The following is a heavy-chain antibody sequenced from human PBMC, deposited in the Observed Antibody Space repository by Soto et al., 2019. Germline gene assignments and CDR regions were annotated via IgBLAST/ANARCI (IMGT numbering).Heavy chain of an antibody. Sequence: PGEFLKIRCKGSGYRFTTYWLGLVRQMPGKGLEWMGIIYPGDSDTRYSPSFQGQVTISADKSISTAYLQWSSLKASDTAMYYCAKVQKAHRGYGMGVWGQGTTVTVSS. CDR2: IYPGDSDT. CDR1: GYRFTTYW. V-gene: IGHV5-51*03. J-gene: IGHJ6*02. D-gene: IGHD3-3*01. CDR3: AKVQKAHRGYGMGV.